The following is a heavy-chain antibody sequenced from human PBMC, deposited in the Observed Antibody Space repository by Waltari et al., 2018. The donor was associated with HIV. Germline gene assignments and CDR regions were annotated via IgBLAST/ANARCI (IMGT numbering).Heavy chain of an antibody. V-gene: IGHV3-23*01. D-gene: IGHD3-16*01. Sequence: EVQLLESGGGLVQPGGSLRPPCAAPGFTFSSYAMRWVRQAPGKGLEWVSAISAGGVSTYYADSVKGRFTISRDNSKNTVYLQMNSLRGEDTAVYYCARDLGGYWYFDLWGRGTLVTVSS. CDR2: ISAGGVST. J-gene: IGHJ2*01. CDR3: ARDLGGYWYFDL. CDR1: GFTFSSYA.